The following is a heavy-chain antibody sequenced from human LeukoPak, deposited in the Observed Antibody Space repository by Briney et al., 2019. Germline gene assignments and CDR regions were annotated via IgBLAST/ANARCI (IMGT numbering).Heavy chain of an antibody. CDR3: TREGVFSPDPTSYHRLPFDF. J-gene: IGHJ3*01. Sequence: SVKVSCKASGDNFSSYVITWVRQAPGQGLEWMGRIIPTLDVANFAQKFKGRVTITADKSTNTAHLELSSLRSEDTAVYYCTREGVFSPDPTSYHRLPFDFWGEGTVVIVSS. V-gene: IGHV1-69*04. CDR1: GDNFSSYV. CDR2: IIPTLDVA. D-gene: IGHD3-16*02.